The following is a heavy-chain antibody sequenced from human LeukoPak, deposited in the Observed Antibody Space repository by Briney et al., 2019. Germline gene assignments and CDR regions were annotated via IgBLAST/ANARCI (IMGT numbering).Heavy chain of an antibody. D-gene: IGHD3-22*01. CDR3: ATSITMIGSGYYGMDV. J-gene: IGHJ6*02. CDR2: INPNSGGT. V-gene: IGHV1-2*02. Sequence: GASVKVSCKASGYTFTGYYMHWVRQAPGQGLEWMGWINPNSGGTNYAQKFQGRVTMTRDTSISTAYMELSRLRSDDTAVYYCATSITMIGSGYYGMDVWGQGTTVTVSS. CDR1: GYTFTGYY.